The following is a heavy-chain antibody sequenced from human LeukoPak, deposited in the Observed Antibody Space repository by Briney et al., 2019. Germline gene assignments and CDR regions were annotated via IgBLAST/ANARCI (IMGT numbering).Heavy chain of an antibody. CDR2: ISAYNGNT. J-gene: IGHJ4*02. D-gene: IGHD1-26*01. V-gene: IGHV1-18*01. CDR1: GYTFTSYG. Sequence: ASVKLSCKASGYTFTSYGISWVRQAPGHGLEWMGWISAYNGNTNYAQKLQGRVTMTTDTPTSTAYMELRSLRSDDTAVYYCARVRREVEPDYWGQGNLVTVSS. CDR3: ARVRREVEPDY.